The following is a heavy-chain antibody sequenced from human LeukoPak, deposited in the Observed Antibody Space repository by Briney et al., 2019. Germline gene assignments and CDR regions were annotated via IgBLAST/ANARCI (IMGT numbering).Heavy chain of an antibody. D-gene: IGHD1-26*01. J-gene: IGHJ4*02. V-gene: IGHV3-53*01. CDR3: ARERGRGRDSPWFDY. CDR1: GFIVSGDF. CDR2: IYSDGST. Sequence: GGSLRLSCAASGFIVSGDFMSWVRQAPGKGLEWVSVIYSDGSTYYADSVKGRFTISRDNSKNTLDLQMTGLRAEDTAIYYCARERGRGRDSPWFDYWGQGTLVTVSS.